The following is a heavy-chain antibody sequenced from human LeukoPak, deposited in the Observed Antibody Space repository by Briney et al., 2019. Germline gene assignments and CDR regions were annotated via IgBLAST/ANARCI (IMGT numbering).Heavy chain of an antibody. CDR1: GYSISSGYY. J-gene: IGHJ4*02. Sequence: PSETLSLTCTVSGYSISSGYYWGWIRQPPGKGLEWIGSIYHSGSTYYNPSLKSRVTISVDTSKNQFSLKLSSVTAADTAVYYCARYQKQWLPRHYFDYWGQGTLVTVSS. D-gene: IGHD6-19*01. CDR3: ARYQKQWLPRHYFDY. CDR2: IYHSGST. V-gene: IGHV4-38-2*02.